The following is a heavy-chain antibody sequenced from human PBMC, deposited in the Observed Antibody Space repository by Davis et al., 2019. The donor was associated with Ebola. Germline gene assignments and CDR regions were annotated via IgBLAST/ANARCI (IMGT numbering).Heavy chain of an antibody. Sequence: SETLSLTCTVSGGSISDYCWSWIRQAPGKGLEWIGSVCYSGSTDYNPSLKSRVTISMDTSKNQFSLKLSSVTAADTALYYCARVLGNGDLLLDYWGQGTLVTVSS. CDR2: VCYSGST. J-gene: IGHJ4*02. D-gene: IGHD4-17*01. CDR1: GGSISDYC. CDR3: ARVLGNGDLLLDY. V-gene: IGHV4-59*01.